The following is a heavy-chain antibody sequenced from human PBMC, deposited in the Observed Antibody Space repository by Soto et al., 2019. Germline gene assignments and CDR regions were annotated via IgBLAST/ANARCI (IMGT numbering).Heavy chain of an antibody. CDR1: GFKFFKYW. V-gene: IGHV5-51*01. CDR2: VYPGDSDT. CDR3: ARIQGTGKVTATRAYFDS. D-gene: IGHD1-26*01. Sequence: PGESLKISCKASGFKFFKYWIAWVRQMPGKGLEWMGVVYPGDSDTRYSPSFQGQVTISAEESITTAYLQWSSLKASDTATYYCARIQGTGKVTATRAYFDSWGQGTQVTVSS. J-gene: IGHJ4*02.